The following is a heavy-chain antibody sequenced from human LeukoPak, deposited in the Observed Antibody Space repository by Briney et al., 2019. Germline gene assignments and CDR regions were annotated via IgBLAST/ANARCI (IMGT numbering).Heavy chain of an antibody. Sequence: PGGSLSLSCSASGFSVSSYAMHWVRQAPGKGLEYVSVITTNGDTYYADSVKGRFTISRDNSKTTLYLQMSSLRAEDTAVYYCVKSHTLAGARIDAFDMWGQGTMVTVSS. D-gene: IGHD6-19*01. CDR3: VKSHTLAGARIDAFDM. CDR1: GFSVSSYA. CDR2: ITTNGDT. V-gene: IGHV3-64D*08. J-gene: IGHJ3*02.